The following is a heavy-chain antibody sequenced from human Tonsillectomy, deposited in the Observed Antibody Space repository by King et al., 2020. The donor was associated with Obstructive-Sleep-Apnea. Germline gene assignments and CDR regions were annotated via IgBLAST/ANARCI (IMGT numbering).Heavy chain of an antibody. J-gene: IGHJ4*02. Sequence: VQLQQWGAGLLKPSETLSLTCDVYGGSFSAYYWGWIRQPPGKGLEWIGESNDSRSTNYNSSLKSRVTISVDTSKNQFSLKLNSVTAADTAVYYCARLDCSGGSCYWGNFDYWGQGTLVTVSS. CDR2: SNDSRST. V-gene: IGHV4-34*01. CDR1: GGSFSAYY. D-gene: IGHD2-15*01. CDR3: ARLDCSGGSCYWGNFDY.